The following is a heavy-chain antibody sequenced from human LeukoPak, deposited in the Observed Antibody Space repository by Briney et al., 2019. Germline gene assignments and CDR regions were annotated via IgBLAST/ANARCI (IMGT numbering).Heavy chain of an antibody. Sequence: SETLSLTCTVSGVSISSSNSYWGWIRQPPGKGLEWIGSIYYSGHTYYNASLKSQVSISIATSTNRFSLKLTSVTAADTAVYYCARQTGSGLFILPGGQGTLVTVSS. CDR1: GVSISSSNSY. D-gene: IGHD3/OR15-3a*01. J-gene: IGHJ4*02. CDR3: ARQTGSGLFILP. CDR2: IYYSGHT. V-gene: IGHV4-39*01.